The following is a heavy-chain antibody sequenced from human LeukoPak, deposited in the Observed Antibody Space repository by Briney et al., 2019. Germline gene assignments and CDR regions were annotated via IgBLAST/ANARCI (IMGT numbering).Heavy chain of an antibody. CDR3: ARDRIPTTYFYGMDV. V-gene: IGHV4-30-4*08. J-gene: IGHJ6*02. CDR1: GGSISGGGYY. CDR2: IYYSGST. D-gene: IGHD1-1*01. Sequence: PSETLSLTCTVYGGSISGGGYYWSWIRQPPGKGLEWIGYIYYSGSTYYNPSLKSRVTISVDTSNNQFSLKLSSVTAADTAVYYCARDRIPTTYFYGMDVWGQGTTVTVSS.